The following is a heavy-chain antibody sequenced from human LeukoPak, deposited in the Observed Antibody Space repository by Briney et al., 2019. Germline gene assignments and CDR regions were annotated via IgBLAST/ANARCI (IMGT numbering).Heavy chain of an antibody. D-gene: IGHD3-22*01. CDR1: GGSISSSSYY. Sequence: SENLSLTCTVSGGSISSSSYYWAWIRQPPGTGLEWIGSIYYSGNTYYKSSLKSRVTIAVDTSKNQFSLKLNSVTAADTAVYYCARESYYDSSGYSHDAFDIWGQGTMVTVSS. CDR2: IYYSGNT. CDR3: ARESYYDSSGYSHDAFDI. J-gene: IGHJ3*02. V-gene: IGHV4-39*07.